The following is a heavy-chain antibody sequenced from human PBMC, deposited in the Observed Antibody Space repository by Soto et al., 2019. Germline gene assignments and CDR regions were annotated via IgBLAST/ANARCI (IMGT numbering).Heavy chain of an antibody. J-gene: IGHJ5*02. CDR3: ARKVGSGSYPNLNWFDP. Sequence: ASVKVSCKASGYTFTSYYMHWVRQAPGQGLEWMGIINPSGGSTSYAQKFQGRVTMTRDASTSTVYMGLSSLRSEDTAVYYCARKVGSGSYPNLNWFDPWGQGTLVTVSS. CDR2: INPSGGST. CDR1: GYTFTSYY. D-gene: IGHD3-10*01. V-gene: IGHV1-46*01.